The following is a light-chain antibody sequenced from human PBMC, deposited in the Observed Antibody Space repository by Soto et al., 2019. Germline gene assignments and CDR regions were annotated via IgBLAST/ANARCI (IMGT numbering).Light chain of an antibody. CDR3: ATWDRSLSVYVL. CDR2: DNN. J-gene: IGLJ2*01. Sequence: QAVVTQPPSVSAAPGQKVTISCSGSSSNDGSNYVSWYQQLPGTAPKLLIYDNNKRPSGIPDRFSGSKSGTSATLDITGLQTGDEADYYCATWDRSLSVYVLFGGGTKLTVL. V-gene: IGLV1-51*01. CDR1: SSNDGSNY.